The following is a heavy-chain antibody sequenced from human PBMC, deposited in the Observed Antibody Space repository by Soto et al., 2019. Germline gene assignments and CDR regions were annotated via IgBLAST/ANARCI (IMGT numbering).Heavy chain of an antibody. CDR2: ISAYNGNT. CDR3: ARDSPAPRE. V-gene: IGHV1-18*01. Sequence: QVQLVQSGAEVKKPGASVKVSCKASGYTFTNYHISWVRQAPGQGLEGMGWISAYNGNTNSAQKLQGRVTMTTNTSTSTDYMELRSLRSDDKAVYYCARDSPAPREWGQGTLVTVSS. J-gene: IGHJ4*02. CDR1: GYTFTNYH.